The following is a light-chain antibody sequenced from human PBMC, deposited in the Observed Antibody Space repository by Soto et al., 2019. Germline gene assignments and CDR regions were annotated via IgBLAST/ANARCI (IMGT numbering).Light chain of an antibody. Sequence: QSVLTQPASVSGSPGQSITISCTGTSSDVGAYNYVSWYQQPPGEAPKLMIYEVTDRPSGVSNRFSGSESGNTASLTISGLQAEDEADYYCSSYTSSDTLVFGTGTKLTVL. CDR3: SSYTSSDTLV. CDR2: EVT. V-gene: IGLV2-14*01. J-gene: IGLJ1*01. CDR1: SSDVGAYNY.